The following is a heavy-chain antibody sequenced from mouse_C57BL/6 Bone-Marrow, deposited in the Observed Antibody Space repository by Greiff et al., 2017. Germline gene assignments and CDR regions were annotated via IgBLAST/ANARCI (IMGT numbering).Heavy chain of an antibody. CDR1: GYTFTDYE. Sequence: QVQLQQSGAELVRPGASVTLSCKASGYTFTDYEMHWVKQTPVHGLEWIGAIDPETGGTAYNQKFKGKAILTADKSSSTAYMELRSLTSEDSAVYYCTCSYGSYAMDYWGQGTSVTVSS. D-gene: IGHD2-2*01. CDR2: IDPETGGT. V-gene: IGHV1-15*01. J-gene: IGHJ4*01. CDR3: TCSYGSYAMDY.